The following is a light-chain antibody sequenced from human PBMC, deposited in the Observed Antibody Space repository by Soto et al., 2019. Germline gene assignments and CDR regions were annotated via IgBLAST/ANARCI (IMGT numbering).Light chain of an antibody. CDR3: SSYSTSSALV. Sequence: QSALTQPASVSGSPGQSITISCAGTSADIGAFNYVSWYQHHPGKATKLLIYDVSDRPSGVSTRFSASKSANTASLTISGLQADDEADSYCSSYSTSSALVFGGGTKLTVL. V-gene: IGLV2-14*03. CDR2: DVS. CDR1: SADIGAFNY. J-gene: IGLJ2*01.